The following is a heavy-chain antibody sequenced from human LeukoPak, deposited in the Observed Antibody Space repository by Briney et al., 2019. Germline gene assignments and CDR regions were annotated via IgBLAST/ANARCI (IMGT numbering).Heavy chain of an antibody. D-gene: IGHD4-17*01. CDR3: ARGTRVKNFDY. Sequence: GGSLRLSCAASGFTFSSYAMSWVRQAPGKGLEWVSVIYSGGSTYYADSVKGRFTISRDNSKNTLYLQMNSLRAEDTAVYYWARGTRVKNFDYWGQGTLATVSS. CDR1: GFTFSSYA. CDR2: IYSGGST. V-gene: IGHV3-53*01. J-gene: IGHJ4*02.